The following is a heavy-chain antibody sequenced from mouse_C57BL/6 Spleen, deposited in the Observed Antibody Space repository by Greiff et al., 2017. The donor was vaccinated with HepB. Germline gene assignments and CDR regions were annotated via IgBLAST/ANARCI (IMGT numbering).Heavy chain of an antibody. D-gene: IGHD4-1*01. CDR2: IDPETGGT. V-gene: IGHV1-15*01. CDR1: GYTFTDYE. Sequence: VQLQQSGAELVRPGASVTLSCKASGYTFTDYEMHWVKQTPVHGLEWIGAIDPETGGTAYNQKFKGKAILTADKSSSTAYMELRSLTSEDSAVYYCTRGPNWGYFDYWGQSTTLTVSS. J-gene: IGHJ2*01. CDR3: TRGPNWGYFDY.